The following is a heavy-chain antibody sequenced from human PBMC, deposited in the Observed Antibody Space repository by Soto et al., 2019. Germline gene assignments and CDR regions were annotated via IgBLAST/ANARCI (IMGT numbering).Heavy chain of an antibody. J-gene: IGHJ6*02. CDR2: IGGSGGST. CDR3: AKAFRYGCDFWSGLQNYYYYYGMDV. CDR1: GFTFSSYA. D-gene: IGHD3-3*01. V-gene: IGHV3-23*01. Sequence: EVQLLESGGGLVQPGGSLRLSCAASGFTFSSYAMSWVRQAPGKGLEWVPAIGGSGGSTYYAQSVKGRFTISRDSSKNTLYLQMNSLRAEDTAVYYCAKAFRYGCDFWSGLQNYYYYYGMDVWGQGSTVTVSS.